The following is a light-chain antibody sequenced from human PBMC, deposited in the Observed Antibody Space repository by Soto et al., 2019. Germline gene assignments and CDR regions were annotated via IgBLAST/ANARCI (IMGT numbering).Light chain of an antibody. CDR3: QQRSNWPLT. CDR2: GAS. J-gene: IGKJ4*01. CDR1: QSVSSN. V-gene: IGKV3-11*01. Sequence: EILLTQSPSTLTLSPGERATLSCRASQSVSSNLAWYQQKPGQAPRLLIYGASTRATGIPARFSGSGSGTDFTLTISSLEPEDFEVYYCQQRSNWPLTFGGGTKVDIK.